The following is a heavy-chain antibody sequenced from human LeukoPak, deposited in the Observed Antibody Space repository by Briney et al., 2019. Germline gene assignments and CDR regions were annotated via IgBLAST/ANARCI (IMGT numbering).Heavy chain of an antibody. Sequence: PSETLSPTRTVSGGSISSYYWSWIRQPPGKGLEWIGYIYYSGSTNYNPSLKSRVTISVDTSKNQFSLKLSSVTAADTAVYYCAREVAGTYWFDPWGQGTLVTVSS. CDR2: IYYSGST. V-gene: IGHV4-59*12. CDR1: GGSISSYY. D-gene: IGHD2-15*01. J-gene: IGHJ5*02. CDR3: AREVAGTYWFDP.